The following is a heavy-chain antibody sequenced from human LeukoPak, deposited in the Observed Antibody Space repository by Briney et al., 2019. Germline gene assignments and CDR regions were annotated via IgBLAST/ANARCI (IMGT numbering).Heavy chain of an antibody. CDR2: FYYSGST. J-gene: IGHJ4*02. CDR1: GGSISSGSYY. D-gene: IGHD5-24*01. Sequence: SETLSLTCTVSGGSISSGSYYWGWIRQPPGKGLQWIGSFYYSGSTYYNPSFKSRVTIYVDTSKNQFSLKLSSVTAADTAVYYCARGRRDGYNLEYFDKWGQGTLVTVSS. CDR3: ARGRRDGYNLEYFDK. V-gene: IGHV4-39*01.